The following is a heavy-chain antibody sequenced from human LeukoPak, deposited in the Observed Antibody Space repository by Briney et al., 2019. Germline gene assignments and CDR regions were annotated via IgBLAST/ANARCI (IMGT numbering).Heavy chain of an antibody. J-gene: IGHJ3*02. Sequence: ASVKVSCKASGYTFTSYGISWVRQAPGQGLEWMGWISAYNGNTNYAQKFQGRVTMTRDTSISTAYMELSRLRSDDTAVYYCASPVLLWFGEVRVDAFDIWGQGTMVTVSS. CDR3: ASPVLLWFGEVRVDAFDI. D-gene: IGHD3-10*01. CDR2: ISAYNGNT. CDR1: GYTFTSYG. V-gene: IGHV1-18*01.